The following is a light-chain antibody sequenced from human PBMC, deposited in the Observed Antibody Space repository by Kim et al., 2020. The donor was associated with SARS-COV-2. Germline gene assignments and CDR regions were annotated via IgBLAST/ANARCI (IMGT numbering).Light chain of an antibody. V-gene: IGLV4-69*01. CDR2: VNSDGSH. CDR1: SGHSSYA. Sequence: QLVLTQSPSASASLGASVKLTCTLSSGHSSYAIAWHQQQPEKGPRYLMKVNSDGSHSRGTGIPDRFSGSSSGAERYLTISSLQSEDEADYYCQTWGTGIHVFGGGTKLTV. J-gene: IGLJ3*02. CDR3: QTWGTGIHV.